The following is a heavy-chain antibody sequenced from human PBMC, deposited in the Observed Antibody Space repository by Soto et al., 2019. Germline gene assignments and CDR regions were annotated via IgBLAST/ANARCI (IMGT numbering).Heavy chain of an antibody. CDR2: IEPSDSYT. Sequence: PGESLKISCKGSGYSFTSYWITWVRQMPGKGLEWMGKIEPSDSYTNYSPSFQGHVTIPADKSISTAYLQWSSLKASDTAMYYCARVSGYPNYYGMDVWGQGTTVTVSS. V-gene: IGHV5-10-1*01. D-gene: IGHD3-22*01. J-gene: IGHJ6*02. CDR1: GYSFTSYW. CDR3: ARVSGYPNYYGMDV.